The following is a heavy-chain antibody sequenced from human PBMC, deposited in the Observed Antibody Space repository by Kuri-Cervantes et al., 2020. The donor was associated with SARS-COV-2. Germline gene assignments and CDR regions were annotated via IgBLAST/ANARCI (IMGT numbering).Heavy chain of an antibody. D-gene: IGHD3-3*01. CDR1: GFTFSSYG. CDR2: IRYDGSNK. J-gene: IGHJ4*02. V-gene: IGHV3-30*02. CDR3: AKDFWSGYYYFDY. Sequence: GGSLRLSCAASGFTFSSYGMHWVRQAPGKGLEWVAFIRYDGSNKYYADSVKGRFTISRDNSKNTLYLQMNSLRVEDTAVYYCAKDFWSGYYYFDYWGQGTLVTVSS.